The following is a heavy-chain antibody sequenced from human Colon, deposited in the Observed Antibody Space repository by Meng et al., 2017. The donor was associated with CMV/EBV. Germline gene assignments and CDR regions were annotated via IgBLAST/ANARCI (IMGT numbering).Heavy chain of an antibody. Sequence: WIRQPPGKGLEWLGNAYYGVSTYYNPSLKSRVTISLDTSKNQFSLKLDSVTAADTAVYYCVRRVSGSSFRDYWGQGTLVTVSS. CDR2: AYYGVST. D-gene: IGHD3-10*01. J-gene: IGHJ4*02. CDR3: VRRVSGSSFRDY. V-gene: IGHV4-39*01.